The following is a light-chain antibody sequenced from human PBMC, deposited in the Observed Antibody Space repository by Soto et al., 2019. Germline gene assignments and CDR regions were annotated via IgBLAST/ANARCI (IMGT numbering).Light chain of an antibody. Sequence: QSALTQPRSVSGSPGQSVTISCTGTSSDVGGYNYGSWYQQHPGKSPKLMIYDVSKRPSGVPDRFSGSKSGNTASLTISGLQAEDEADYYCCSYAGSVVFGRGTKVTVL. J-gene: IGLJ2*01. CDR3: CSYAGSVV. CDR1: SSDVGGYNY. CDR2: DVS. V-gene: IGLV2-11*01.